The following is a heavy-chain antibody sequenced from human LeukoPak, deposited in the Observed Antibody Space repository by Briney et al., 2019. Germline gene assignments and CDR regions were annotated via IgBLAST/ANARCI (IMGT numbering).Heavy chain of an antibody. CDR3: ARDLSQRVRSGDY. V-gene: IGHV3-7*01. CDR1: GFTFSSYW. CDR2: IRQDGGEK. Sequence: GGSLRLSCAASGFTFSSYWVTWVRQAPGKGLEWVASIRQDGGEKYYVDSVKGRFTISRDNAKNSLYLQMNSLRAEDTAVYYCARDLSQRVRSGDYWGQGTLVTVSS. D-gene: IGHD6-25*01. J-gene: IGHJ4*02.